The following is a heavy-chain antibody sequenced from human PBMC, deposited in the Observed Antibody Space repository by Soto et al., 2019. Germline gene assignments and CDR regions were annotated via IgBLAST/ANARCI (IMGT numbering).Heavy chain of an antibody. CDR1: GLSFSSNW. CDR2: INAVGSQV. D-gene: IGHD7-27*01. V-gene: IGHV3-7*01. J-gene: IGHJ4*02. CDR3: ARDPAWASLDY. Sequence: EVQLVESGGGLVQPGGSLRLSCEVSGLSFSSNWMSWVRQAPGKGLEWVADINAVGSQVLYAASVMGRFTVSRDNAKKTLLLQMNTLEFRDTAFHYCARDPAWASLDYWGLGTLVTVSS.